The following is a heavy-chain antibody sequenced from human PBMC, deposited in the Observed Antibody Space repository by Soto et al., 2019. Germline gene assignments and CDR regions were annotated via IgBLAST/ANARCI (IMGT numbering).Heavy chain of an antibody. CDR2: IYHSENT. Sequence: SETLSLTCTVSGGSISSGGYYWSWIRQPPGEGLDWIGYIYHSENTYYNPSLESRVTISVDTSKNQFSLKVSSVTVADTAVYYCARLGGYCSSTSCYGYYGMDVWGQGTTVTVSS. D-gene: IGHD2-2*01. J-gene: IGHJ6*02. CDR3: ARLGGYCSSTSCYGYYGMDV. V-gene: IGHV4-39*01. CDR1: GGSISSGGYY.